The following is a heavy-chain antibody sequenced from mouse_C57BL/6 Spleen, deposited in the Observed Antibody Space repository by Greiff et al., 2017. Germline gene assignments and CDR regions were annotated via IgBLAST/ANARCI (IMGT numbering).Heavy chain of an antibody. CDR3: ARYVSSLRPDY. D-gene: IGHD1-1*01. CDR1: CYTFTSYW. Sequence: VQLQQPGAELVKPGASVKMSCKASCYTFTSYWITWVKQRPGQGLEWIGDIYPGSGSTNYNEKFKSKATLTVDTSSSTAYMQLSSLTSEDSAVYYCARYVSSLRPDYWGQGTTLTVSS. J-gene: IGHJ2*01. V-gene: IGHV1-55*01. CDR2: IYPGSGST.